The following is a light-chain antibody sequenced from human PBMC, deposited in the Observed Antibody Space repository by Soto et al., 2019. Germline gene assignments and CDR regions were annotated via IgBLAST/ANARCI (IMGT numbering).Light chain of an antibody. V-gene: IGKV3-15*01. CDR1: QSVGSN. Sequence: EIVMTQSPATLSVSPGERVTLYCRARQSVGSNLAWYQQKPGQAPRLLIYGASTRATGIPARFSGSGSETEFTLTISSLQAEDSAVYFCQQYNNWPTWTFGQGTKGDIK. CDR2: GAS. J-gene: IGKJ1*01. CDR3: QQYNNWPTWT.